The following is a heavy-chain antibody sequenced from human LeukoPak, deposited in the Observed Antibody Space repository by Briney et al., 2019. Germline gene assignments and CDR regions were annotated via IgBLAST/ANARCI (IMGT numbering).Heavy chain of an antibody. J-gene: IGHJ4*02. V-gene: IGHV3-74*01. Sequence: PGGSLRLSCAASGLTFSGAWMHWVRQAPGKGLMWVSRINDDGSSTRHADSVKGRFTISRDNAKNTLYLQMNSLRAEDTAVYYCARVSGPGMNEYYHLWGQGTLVTVSS. CDR2: INDDGSST. CDR3: ARVSGPGMNEYYHL. CDR1: GLTFSGAW. D-gene: IGHD2-2*01.